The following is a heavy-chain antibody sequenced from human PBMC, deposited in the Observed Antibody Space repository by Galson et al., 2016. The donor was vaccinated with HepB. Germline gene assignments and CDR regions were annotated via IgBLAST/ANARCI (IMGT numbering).Heavy chain of an antibody. V-gene: IGHV1-8*01. CDR2: MNPNSGNT. D-gene: IGHD2-2*02. J-gene: IGHJ6*02. CDR1: GDTFTNYD. Sequence: SVKVSCKASGDTFTNYDINWVRQATGQGLEWMAWMNPNSGNTAYAQNFQGRITLTRNTSITTAYMELSSLRSEDTAVYYCARGRWGYCTTTSCYKGLDVWGQGTTVTVSS. CDR3: ARGRWGYCTTTSCYKGLDV.